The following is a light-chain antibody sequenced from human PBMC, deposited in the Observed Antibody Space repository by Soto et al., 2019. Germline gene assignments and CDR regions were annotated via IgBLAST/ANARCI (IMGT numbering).Light chain of an antibody. J-gene: IGKJ3*01. Sequence: DIQLTQSPSSLSASVGDRVTITCQASHDINTYLHWYQQKLGKAPKLLIYDASNLDTGVPSRFSGSGTGTEFTFTITSLQPEDIVQSYCHQYDTVPDDFGPGTKVDL. CDR2: DAS. CDR1: HDINTY. CDR3: HQYDTVPDD. V-gene: IGKV1-33*01.